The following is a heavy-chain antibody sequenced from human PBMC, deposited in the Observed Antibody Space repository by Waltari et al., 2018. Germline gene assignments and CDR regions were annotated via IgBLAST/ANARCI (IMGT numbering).Heavy chain of an antibody. Sequence: VQLVQSGAEVKKPGASVKVSCRASGYTSTGYHMHWVRQAPGQGLEWMGWIYPHTGGTNYAQKFQGRVTMTRDTSISTAYMELSRLKSDDTAVYYCVRVGALLDWGQGTLVTVSS. J-gene: IGHJ4*02. V-gene: IGHV1-2*02. D-gene: IGHD1-26*01. CDR1: GYTSTGYH. CDR2: IYPHTGGT. CDR3: VRVGALLD.